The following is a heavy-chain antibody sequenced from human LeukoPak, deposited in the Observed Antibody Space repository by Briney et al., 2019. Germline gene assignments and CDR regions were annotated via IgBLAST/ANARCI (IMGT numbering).Heavy chain of an antibody. Sequence: GGSLRLSCAASGITFSRSWMSWVRQAPGKGLEWVANIKQDGSEIYYVDSVKGRFTISRDNAKKLPYLQMNSLRAEDTALYYCARDMSFSTSDWYGELDNWGQGTLVTVSS. CDR2: IKQDGSEI. V-gene: IGHV3-7*05. CDR3: ARDMSFSTSDWYGELDN. J-gene: IGHJ4*02. D-gene: IGHD6-19*01. CDR1: GITFSRSW.